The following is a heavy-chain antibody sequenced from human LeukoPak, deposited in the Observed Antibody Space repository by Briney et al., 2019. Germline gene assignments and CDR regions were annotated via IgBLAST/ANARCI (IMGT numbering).Heavy chain of an antibody. CDR2: IHTSGRN. V-gene: IGHV4-4*07. CDR1: GGSINNYY. D-gene: IGHD2-2*02. Sequence: SETLSLTCTVSGGSINNYYWSWIRQPAGKGLEWIGRIHTSGRNNYNPSLKSRVTMSVDTSENHCSLKLTSVTAEDTALYYCARGGGIPDPDYYYYYYMDVWGKGTTVTVSS. CDR3: ARGGGIPDPDYYYYYYMDV. J-gene: IGHJ6*03.